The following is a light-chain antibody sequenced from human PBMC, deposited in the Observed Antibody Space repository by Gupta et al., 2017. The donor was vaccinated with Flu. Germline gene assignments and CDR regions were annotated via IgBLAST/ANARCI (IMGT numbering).Light chain of an antibody. Sequence: QSALTQPPSASGSPGQSVTISCTGTSSDVGGHNYVSWYQQHPGKAPKLIIYEVTKRPSGVPDRFSGSKSGNTASLTVSGLQAEDEAEYHCSSYAGNNNLVFGGGTKLTVL. CDR2: EVT. CDR3: SSYAGNNNLV. J-gene: IGLJ3*02. CDR1: SSDVGGHNY. V-gene: IGLV2-8*01.